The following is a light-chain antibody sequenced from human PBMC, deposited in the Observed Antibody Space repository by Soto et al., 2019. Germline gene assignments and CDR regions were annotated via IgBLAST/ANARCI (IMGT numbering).Light chain of an antibody. CDR1: SSDVGGYNY. V-gene: IGLV2-11*01. CDR2: DVS. Sequence: QSALTQPRLVSGSPGQSVTISCTGTSSDVGGYNYVSWYQQHPGKAPKLMIYDVSKRPSGVTDRFSGSKSGITASLTISGLQAEYVADYYCCSYAGSYAFYGFGTGTKVTVL. J-gene: IGLJ1*01. CDR3: CSYAGSYAFYG.